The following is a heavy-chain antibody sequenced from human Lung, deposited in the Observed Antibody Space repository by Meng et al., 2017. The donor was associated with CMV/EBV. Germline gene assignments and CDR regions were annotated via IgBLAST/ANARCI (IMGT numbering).Heavy chain of an antibody. Sequence: GESLKISCATSGFTFSSYAMHWVRQAPGKGLEWVTDISYDGSDKYYADSVRGRFTISRDNSKNTLYLQMNSLRAEDTAVYYCVRGPESWGFDYWCQGTLVTVSS. CDR3: VRGPESWGFDY. V-gene: IGHV3-30*04. D-gene: IGHD1-14*01. CDR2: ISYDGSDK. CDR1: GFTFSSYA. J-gene: IGHJ4*02.